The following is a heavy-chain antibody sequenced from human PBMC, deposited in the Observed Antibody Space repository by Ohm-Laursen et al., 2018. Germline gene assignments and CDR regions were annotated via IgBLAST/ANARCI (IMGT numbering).Heavy chain of an antibody. V-gene: IGHV5-51*01. J-gene: IGHJ6*02. D-gene: IGHD6-6*01. CDR3: ARTGYSSSTDV. Sequence: ESLKISCKGSGYSFTTYWNGWVRLMPGKGLEGMGIIYPGDSDTRYSPSFQGQVTISADKSISTAYLQWSSLKASDTAMYHCARTGYSSSTDVWGQGTTVTVSS. CDR2: IYPGDSDT. CDR1: GYSFTTYW.